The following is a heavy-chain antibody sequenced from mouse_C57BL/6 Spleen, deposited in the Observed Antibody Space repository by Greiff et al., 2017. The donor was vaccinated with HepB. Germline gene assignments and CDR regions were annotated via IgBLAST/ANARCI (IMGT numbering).Heavy chain of an antibody. Sequence: QVQLQHPGAELVRPESSVKLSCKASGYTFTSYWMHWVKQRPIQGLEWIGNIDPSDSETHYNQKFKDKATLTVDKSSSTAYMQLSSLTSEDSAVYYCARKGIYYDYAYFDYWGQGTTLTVSS. CDR3: ARKGIYYDYAYFDY. D-gene: IGHD2-4*01. V-gene: IGHV1-52*01. CDR2: IDPSDSET. CDR1: GYTFTSYW. J-gene: IGHJ2*01.